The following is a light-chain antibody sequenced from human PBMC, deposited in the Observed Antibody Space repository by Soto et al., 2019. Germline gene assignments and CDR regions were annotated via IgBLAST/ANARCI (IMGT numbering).Light chain of an antibody. J-gene: IGLJ1*01. V-gene: IGLV1-51*01. CDR3: GTWDSSMSVHV. Sequence: QSVLTRPPSVSAAPGQKVTISCSGSSSNIGNNYLSWYQQFPRTAPKLLIYDNNKRPSGIPDRFSGSKSGTSATLGITGLQTGDEADYYCGTWDSSMSVHVFGTGTKGTVL. CDR2: DNN. CDR1: SSNIGNNY.